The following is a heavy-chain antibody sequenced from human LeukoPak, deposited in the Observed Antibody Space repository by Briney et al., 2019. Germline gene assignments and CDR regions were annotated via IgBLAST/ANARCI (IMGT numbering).Heavy chain of an antibody. CDR3: ARVLRYFDWLLSVANAFDI. J-gene: IGHJ3*02. CDR2: IKQDGSEK. D-gene: IGHD3-9*01. Sequence: GGSLRLSCAASGFTFSSYWMSWVRQAPGKGLEWVANIKQDGSEKYYVDSVKGRFTISRDNAKNSLYLQMNSLRAEDTAVYYCARVLRYFDWLLSVANAFDIWGQGTMVTVSS. CDR1: GFTFSSYW. V-gene: IGHV3-7*01.